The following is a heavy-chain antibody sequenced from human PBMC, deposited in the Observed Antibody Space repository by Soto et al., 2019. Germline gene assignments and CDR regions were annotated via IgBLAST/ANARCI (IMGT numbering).Heavy chain of an antibody. J-gene: IGHJ5*02. D-gene: IGHD2-8*02. CDR3: ARKYCTGGTCRYGTVPHWFDP. V-gene: IGHV4-39*01. CDR2: IYYSGST. Sequence: QLQLQESGPGLVRPSETLSLICTVSGGSIISSDYYWGWIRQPPGKGLEWIGSIYYSGSTYFNPFLKSRVTISVVTSKNQFSLKLNSVTAADTAVYYCARKYCTGGTCRYGTVPHWFDPWGQGTLVTVSS. CDR1: GGSIISSDYY.